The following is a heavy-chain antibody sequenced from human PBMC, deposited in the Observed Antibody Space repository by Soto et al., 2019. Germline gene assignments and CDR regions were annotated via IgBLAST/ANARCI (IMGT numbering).Heavy chain of an antibody. CDR3: ARGAYNWSYPRMDYFDY. Sequence: NHSETLSLTFAVHGGSFSGNYWSWIPQPPGKGLEWIGEINHSGSTNYDPARKSRVTISVDTSKNQFPLKLSAVTAADTAVYYCARGAYNWSYPRMDYFDYWGQGTLVTVS. J-gene: IGHJ4*02. CDR1: GGSFSGNY. V-gene: IGHV4-34*01. CDR2: INHSGST. D-gene: IGHD1-7*01.